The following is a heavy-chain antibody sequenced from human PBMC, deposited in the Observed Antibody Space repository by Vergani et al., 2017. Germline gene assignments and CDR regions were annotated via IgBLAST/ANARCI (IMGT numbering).Heavy chain of an antibody. CDR2: ISWSSNSI. V-gene: IGHV3-9*02. CDR3: AKDLGTSSGGGWCDP. D-gene: IGHD6-6*01. Sequence: EVQLEESGGGLVLPGRSLRLSCVASGFTSAGYAMHWVRQAPGKGLEWVSGISWSSNSIGYADSVKGRFTISRDNAKNSLYLQMNSLRAEDTALYYCAKDLGTSSGGGWCDPWGQGTLVTVSS. J-gene: IGHJ5*02. CDR1: GFTSAGYA.